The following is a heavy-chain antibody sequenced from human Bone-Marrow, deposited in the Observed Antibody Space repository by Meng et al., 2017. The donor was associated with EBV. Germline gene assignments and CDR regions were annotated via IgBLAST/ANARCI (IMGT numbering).Heavy chain of an antibody. Sequence: RLQRQAAGPGLVKPSETLSLTCTVSGGSISSSNFYWGWIRQPPGKGLEWIGTIYYSGSSYNNPSLKNRVTMSVDTSKNQFSLKLSSVTAADTAVYYCARNMGDGYNPFDFWGQGTLVTVSS. CDR2: IYYSGSS. V-gene: IGHV4-39*06. CDR1: GGSISSSNFY. J-gene: IGHJ4*02. D-gene: IGHD5-24*01. CDR3: ARNMGDGYNPFDF.